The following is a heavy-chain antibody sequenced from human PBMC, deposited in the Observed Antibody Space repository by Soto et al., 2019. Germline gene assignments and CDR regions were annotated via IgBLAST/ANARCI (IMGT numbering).Heavy chain of an antibody. Sequence: GGSLRLSCAASGFTVSSNYMSWVRQAPGKGLEWVSVIYSGGSTYYADSVKGRFTISRDNSKNTLYLQMNSLRAEDTAVYYCARDYYYDSSGAREYYFDYWGQGTLVTVSS. CDR3: ARDYYYDSSGAREYYFDY. J-gene: IGHJ4*02. CDR1: GFTVSSNY. CDR2: IYSGGST. V-gene: IGHV3-53*01. D-gene: IGHD3-22*01.